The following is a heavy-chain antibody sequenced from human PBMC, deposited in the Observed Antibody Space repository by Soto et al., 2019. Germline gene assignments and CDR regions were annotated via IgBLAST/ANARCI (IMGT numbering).Heavy chain of an antibody. CDR2: MNPSGSST. Sequence: QVQLVQSGAEVRKPGASVKVSCKASGYSLTTDYMHWVRQAPGQGLEWMAIMNPSGSSTSYPQKFQDRLTLTRETSTRTVYMELRSLRSEDTAIYYCARDRSGFHWFDAWGQGTLVTVSS. CDR1: GYSLTTDY. CDR3: ARDRSGFHWFDA. D-gene: IGHD3-22*01. V-gene: IGHV1-46*01. J-gene: IGHJ5*02.